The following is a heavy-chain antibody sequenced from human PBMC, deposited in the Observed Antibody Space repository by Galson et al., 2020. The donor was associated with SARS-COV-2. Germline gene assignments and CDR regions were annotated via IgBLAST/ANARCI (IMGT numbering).Heavy chain of an antibody. J-gene: IGHJ2*01. V-gene: IGHV3-66*02. CDR3: ARDRKMKDWYFDL. CDR2: IYSGGST. Sequence: GGSLRLSCAASGFTVSSNYMSWVRQAPGKGLEWVSVIYSGGSTYYADSVKGRFTISRDNSKNTLYLQMNSLRAEDTAGYYCARDRKMKDWYFDLWGRCTLVTVSS. CDR1: GFTVSSNY.